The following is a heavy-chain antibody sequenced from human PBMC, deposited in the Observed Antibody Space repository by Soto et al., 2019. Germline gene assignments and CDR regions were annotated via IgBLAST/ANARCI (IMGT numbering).Heavy chain of an antibody. CDR3: VRGGFAYGYLDY. CDR2: ISTYNVDT. V-gene: IGHV1-18*01. J-gene: IGHJ4*02. D-gene: IGHD5-18*01. CDR1: GYTFTSYG. Sequence: GASVKVSCKASGYTFTSYGISWVRQAPGQGLEWMGWISTYNVDTKYADKFQGRLTMSSDTSTTTDFMELRRLRSDDTAVYYCVRGGFAYGYLDYWGQGTLVTVSS.